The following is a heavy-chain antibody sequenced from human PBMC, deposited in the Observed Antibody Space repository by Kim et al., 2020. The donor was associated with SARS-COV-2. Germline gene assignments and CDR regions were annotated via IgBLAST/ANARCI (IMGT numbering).Heavy chain of an antibody. V-gene: IGHV3-30*18. D-gene: IGHD5-18*01. J-gene: IGHJ6*02. Sequence: GGSLRLSCAASGFTFSSYGMHWVRQAPGKGLEWVAVISYDGSNKYYADSVKGRFTISRDNSKNTLYLQMNSLRAEDTAVYYCAKGRDTANMFYYYYYGMDVWGQGTTVTVSS. CDR2: ISYDGSNK. CDR3: AKGRDTANMFYYYYYGMDV. CDR1: GFTFSSYG.